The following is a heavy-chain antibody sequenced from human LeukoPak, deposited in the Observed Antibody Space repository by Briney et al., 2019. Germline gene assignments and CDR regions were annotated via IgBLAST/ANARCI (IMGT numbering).Heavy chain of an antibody. V-gene: IGHV4-59*08. Sequence: SETLSLTFTVSGGSISSYYWSWIRQPPGKGLEWIGYIYYSGSTNYNPSLKSRVTISVDTSKNQFSLKLSSVTAADTAVYYCARLGTGIAVAGWAYYFDYWGQGTLVTVSS. CDR3: ARLGTGIAVAGWAYYFDY. J-gene: IGHJ4*02. CDR2: IYYSGST. CDR1: GGSISSYY. D-gene: IGHD6-19*01.